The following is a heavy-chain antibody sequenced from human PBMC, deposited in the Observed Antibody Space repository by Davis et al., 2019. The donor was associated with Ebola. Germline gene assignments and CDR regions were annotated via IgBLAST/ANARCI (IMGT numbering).Heavy chain of an antibody. D-gene: IGHD3-3*01. Sequence: GESLKISCAASGFTFSNAWMNWVRQAPGKGLEWVAVISYDGSNKYYADSVKGRFTISRDNSKNTLFLQMNSLRAEDTAVYYCARDFGVVDATDFFDYWGQGTLVTVSS. J-gene: IGHJ4*02. CDR3: ARDFGVVDATDFFDY. CDR1: GFTFSNAW. V-gene: IGHV3-30*03. CDR2: ISYDGSNK.